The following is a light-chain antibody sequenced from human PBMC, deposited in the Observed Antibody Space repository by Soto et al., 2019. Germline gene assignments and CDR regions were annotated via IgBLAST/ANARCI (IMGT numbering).Light chain of an antibody. Sequence: DIQMTQSPSSLSASVGDRVTITCRASQGISTYLNWYLQKPGKAPKLLIYAASTLQSGVPSRFSGSGSGTEFTLTISSLQPEDFATYYCHQLNSYPHTFGGGTKVDIK. V-gene: IGKV1-9*01. J-gene: IGKJ4*01. CDR3: HQLNSYPHT. CDR1: QGISTY. CDR2: AAS.